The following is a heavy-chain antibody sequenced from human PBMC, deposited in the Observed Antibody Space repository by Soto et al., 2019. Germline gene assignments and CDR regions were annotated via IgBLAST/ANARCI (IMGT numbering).Heavy chain of an antibody. Sequence: QVQLVQSGAEVKKPGSSVKVSCKASGGTFSSYTISWVRQAPGQGLEWMGRIIPILGIANYAQKFQGRVTITADKSTSTDYMELSSLRSEDTAVYYCARVDGYNVDYWGQGTLVTVSS. CDR2: IIPILGIA. D-gene: IGHD5-12*01. CDR1: GGTFSSYT. CDR3: ARVDGYNVDY. V-gene: IGHV1-69*02. J-gene: IGHJ4*02.